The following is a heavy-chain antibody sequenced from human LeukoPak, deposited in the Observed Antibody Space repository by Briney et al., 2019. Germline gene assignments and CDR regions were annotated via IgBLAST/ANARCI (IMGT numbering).Heavy chain of an antibody. Sequence: PSETLSLTCTVSGGSITSGGYYWSWIRQHPGKGLEWIGHVYYRGRTYTKPSLKSRVFISVDASKNQFSLKLSSVTAADTAVYYCARALLPTTYHYGLDVGAQGTTVTVSS. D-gene: IGHD1-1*01. CDR3: ARALLPTTYHYGLDV. CDR2: VYYRGRT. J-gene: IGHJ6*02. CDR1: GGSITSGGYY. V-gene: IGHV4-31*03.